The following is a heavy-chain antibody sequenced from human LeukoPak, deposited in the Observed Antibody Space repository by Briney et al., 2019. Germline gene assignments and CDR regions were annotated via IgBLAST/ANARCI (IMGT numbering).Heavy chain of an antibody. CDR2: VYYSGNT. V-gene: IGHV4-39*01. D-gene: IGHD3-3*01. Sequence: SQTLSLTCTVSGSSISSSNYYWGWIRQPPGKGLEWIGSVYYSGNTYYNPSLKSRVTISVDTSKNHFSLNLNSVTAADTAMYYCARHAHYDFVTGLFDPWAQGTLVTVSS. CDR1: GSSISSSNYY. CDR3: ARHAHYDFVTGLFDP. J-gene: IGHJ5*02.